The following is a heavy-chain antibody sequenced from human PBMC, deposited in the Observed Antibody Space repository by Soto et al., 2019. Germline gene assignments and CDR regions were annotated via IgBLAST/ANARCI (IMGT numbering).Heavy chain of an antibody. J-gene: IGHJ6*03. CDR2: ISTTGSTI. CDR3: ARYKGYCSGGSCYYYYSMDV. CDR1: GVTFSTYS. Sequence: EVQLVESGGGLVQPGGSLRLSCAASGVTFSTYSMNWVRQAPGKGLEWVSYISTTGSTIYYADSVKGRFTISRDNAKNSLYLQMTSLRAEDTAVYYCARYKGYCSGGSCYYYYSMDVWGKGTTVTVSS. V-gene: IGHV3-48*01. D-gene: IGHD2-15*01.